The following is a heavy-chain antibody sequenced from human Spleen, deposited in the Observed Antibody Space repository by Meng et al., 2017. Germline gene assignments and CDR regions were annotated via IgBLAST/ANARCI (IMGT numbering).Heavy chain of an antibody. Sequence: QVQLVQSGAEVKKPGASVRISCKASGYTFTTYTIQWARQAPGQSLEWMGWVIAGSGQTKYSQKLQGRVAITRDTSASTVYMDLSSLISEDTAVYYCARDPTGVCYFDYWGHGSLVTVSS. CDR3: ARDPTGVCYFDY. D-gene: IGHD1-14*01. J-gene: IGHJ4*01. V-gene: IGHV1-3*01. CDR2: VIAGSGQT. CDR1: GYTFTTYT.